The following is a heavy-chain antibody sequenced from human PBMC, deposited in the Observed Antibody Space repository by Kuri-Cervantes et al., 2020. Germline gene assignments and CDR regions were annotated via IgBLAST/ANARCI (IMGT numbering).Heavy chain of an antibody. Sequence: GESLKISCAASGFTFSSYAMHWVRQAPGKGLEWVAVISYDGSNKYYADSVKGRFTISRDNSKNTLYLQMNSLRAEDTAVYYCAKGQYYYDSSGYSTTARYFDLWGRGTLVTVSS. D-gene: IGHD3-22*01. V-gene: IGHV3-30-3*01. CDR3: AKGQYYYDSSGYSTTARYFDL. CDR2: ISYDGSNK. J-gene: IGHJ2*01. CDR1: GFTFSSYA.